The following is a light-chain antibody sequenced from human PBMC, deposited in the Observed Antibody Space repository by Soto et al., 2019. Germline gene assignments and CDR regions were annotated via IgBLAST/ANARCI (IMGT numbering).Light chain of an antibody. J-gene: IGLJ1*01. CDR1: SSDVGVSRS. CDR3: CSYEGRFF. Sequence: QSALTQPRSVSGSPGQSVTISCTGTSSDVGVSRSVSWYQHHPGKAPKLIISDVTKRPSGVPYRFSGSKSGNTASLTISGLQAADEADYYWCSYEGRFFFGTGTKLPVL. V-gene: IGLV2-11*01. CDR2: DVT.